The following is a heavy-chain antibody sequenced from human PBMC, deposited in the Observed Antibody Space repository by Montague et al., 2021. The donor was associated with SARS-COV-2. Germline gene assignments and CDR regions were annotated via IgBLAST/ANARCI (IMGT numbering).Heavy chain of an antibody. CDR2: IYNSGST. V-gene: IGHV4-59*01. Sequence: SETLSLTCTVSGGSISRYSWTWIRQPPRKGLEWIGYIYNSGSTNYNPSLTSRVTISVDTSKNQFSLKLCSVAAADTAVDYCARVGRGSSWYEVAFDIWGQGTMVTVSS. CDR1: GGSISRYS. D-gene: IGHD6-13*01. CDR3: ARVGRGSSWYEVAFDI. J-gene: IGHJ3*02.